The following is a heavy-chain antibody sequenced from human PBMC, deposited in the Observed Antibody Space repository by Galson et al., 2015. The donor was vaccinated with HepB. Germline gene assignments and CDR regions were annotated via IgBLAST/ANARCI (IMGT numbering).Heavy chain of an antibody. CDR3: ASQPIAAAGRRYFDY. Sequence: SLRLSCAVSGFTFSSYWVHWVRQAPGKGLVWVSRINSDGSSTSYADSVKGRFTIPRDNAKNTLYLQMNSLRAEDTAVYYCASQPIAAAGRRYFDYWGQGTLVTVSS. V-gene: IGHV3-74*01. J-gene: IGHJ4*02. CDR2: INSDGSST. D-gene: IGHD6-13*01. CDR1: GFTFSSYW.